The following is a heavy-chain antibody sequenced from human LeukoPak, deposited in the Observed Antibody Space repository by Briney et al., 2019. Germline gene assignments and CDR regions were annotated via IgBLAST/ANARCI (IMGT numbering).Heavy chain of an antibody. J-gene: IGHJ3*02. CDR2: ISGSGGST. D-gene: IGHD3-9*01. Sequence: GGSLRLSCAASGFTFSSYAMSWVRQAPGKGLEWVSAISGSGGSTYYADSVKGRFTISRDNSKNTPYLQMNSLRAEDTAVYYCAKEGPVALQIRYFDWLYAFDIWGQGTMVTVSS. CDR1: GFTFSSYA. CDR3: AKEGPVALQIRYFDWLYAFDI. V-gene: IGHV3-23*01.